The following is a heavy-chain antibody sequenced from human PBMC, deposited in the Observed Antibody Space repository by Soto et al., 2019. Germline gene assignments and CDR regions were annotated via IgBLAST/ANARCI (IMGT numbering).Heavy chain of an antibody. V-gene: IGHV1-3*01. Sequence: ASVKVSCKASGYTFTSYAMHWVRQAPGQRLEWMGWINAGNGNTKYSQKFQGRVTITRDTSASTAYMELSSLRSEDTAVYYCARFSGSYFGYYYGMDVWGQGTTVTVSS. CDR1: GYTFTSYA. J-gene: IGHJ6*02. CDR3: ARFSGSYFGYYYGMDV. D-gene: IGHD1-26*01. CDR2: INAGNGNT.